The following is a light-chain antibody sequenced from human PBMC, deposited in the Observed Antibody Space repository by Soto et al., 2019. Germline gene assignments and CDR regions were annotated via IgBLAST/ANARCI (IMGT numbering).Light chain of an antibody. J-gene: IGLJ1*01. CDR2: EVS. CDR1: SSDVGGYNY. Sequence: QSVLTQPASVSGSPGQSITISCTGSSSDVGGYNYVSWYQHHPGKAPKLILYEVSNRPSGVSNRFSGSKSGITASLTISGLRAEDEADYYCNSYTITSTYVFGSGTKVT. V-gene: IGLV2-14*01. CDR3: NSYTITSTYV.